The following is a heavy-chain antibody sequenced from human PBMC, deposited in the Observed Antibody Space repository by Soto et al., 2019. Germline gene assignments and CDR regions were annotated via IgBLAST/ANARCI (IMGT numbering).Heavy chain of an antibody. CDR1: GGAIRSEIYN. CDR2: IDDGGRT. Sequence: PGALADTGSASGGAIRSEIYNWGWIRRPPGKGLEWIGIIDDGGRTFYTPSLRSRVTMSVDTSKNQFSLRLSSVTAADTAVYYCARHKDQAEWLDPWGQGTLVTVS. CDR3: ARHKDQAEWLDP. V-gene: IGHV4-39*01. J-gene: IGHJ5*02.